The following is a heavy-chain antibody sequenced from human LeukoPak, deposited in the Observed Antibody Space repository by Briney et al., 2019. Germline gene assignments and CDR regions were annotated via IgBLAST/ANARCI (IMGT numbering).Heavy chain of an antibody. Sequence: GGSLRLSCAASKFAISSYAMSWVRQAPGKGLEWVSAISGGGGNTYYADSVKGRFTISRDNSKNTLYLQMNSLRAEDTAVYYCGKNRYSGSLSPFDIWGQGTMVTVSS. CDR2: ISGGGGNT. V-gene: IGHV3-23*01. CDR1: KFAISSYA. D-gene: IGHD1-26*01. J-gene: IGHJ3*02. CDR3: GKNRYSGSLSPFDI.